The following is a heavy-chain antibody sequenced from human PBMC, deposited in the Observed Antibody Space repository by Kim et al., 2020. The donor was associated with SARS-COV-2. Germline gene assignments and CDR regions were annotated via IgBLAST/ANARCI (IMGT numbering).Heavy chain of an antibody. D-gene: IGHD5-18*01. Sequence: SETLSLTCTVSGGSISSYYWSWIRQPPGKGLEWIGYIYYSGSTNYNPSLKSRVTISVDTSKNQFSLKLSSVTAADTAVYYCAGSGYSYGYGVDYWGQGTLVSVSS. CDR2: IYYSGST. V-gene: IGHV4-59*13. CDR1: GGSISSYY. CDR3: AGSGYSYGYGVDY. J-gene: IGHJ4*02.